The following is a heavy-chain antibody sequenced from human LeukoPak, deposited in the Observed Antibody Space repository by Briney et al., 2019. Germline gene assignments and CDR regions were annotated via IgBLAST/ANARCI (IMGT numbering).Heavy chain of an antibody. CDR3: AKDSKVAAAGYFFDY. CDR2: IATDGRDK. Sequence: GGSLRLSCAASGFTFSSYGMHWVRQAPGKGLEWVAVIATDGRDKKYAGSVKGRFTISRDNSKNTLYLEMNSLRPEDTAVYHCAKDSKVAAAGYFFDYWGQGTLVTVSS. D-gene: IGHD6-13*01. V-gene: IGHV3-30*18. CDR1: GFTFSSYG. J-gene: IGHJ4*02.